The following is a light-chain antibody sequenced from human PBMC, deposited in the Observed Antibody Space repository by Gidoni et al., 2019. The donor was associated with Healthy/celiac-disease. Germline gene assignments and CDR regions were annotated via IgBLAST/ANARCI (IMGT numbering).Light chain of an antibody. CDR2: RDS. V-gene: IGLV3-9*01. CDR3: QVWDSSTARVV. Sequence: SYELTQPLSVSVSLGQTARITCRGNNIGSKNVHWYQQKPGQAPVLVIYRDSNRPSGIPERFSGSNSGNTATLTISRAQAGDEADYYGQVWDSSTARVVFGGGTKLTVL. J-gene: IGLJ2*01. CDR1: NIGSKN.